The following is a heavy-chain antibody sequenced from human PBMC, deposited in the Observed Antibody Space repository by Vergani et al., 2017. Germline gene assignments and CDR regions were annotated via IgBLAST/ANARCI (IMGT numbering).Heavy chain of an antibody. V-gene: IGHV3-21*01. CDR1: GFTFSSYS. CDR2: ISSSSSYI. CDR3: ARDIRPTRGAGTPYFDY. Sequence: EVQLVESGGRLVKPGGSLRLSCAASGFTFSSYSMNWVRQAPGKGLEWVSSISSSSSYIYYADSVKGRFTISRDNAKNSLYLQMNSLRAEDTAVYYCARDIRPTRGAGTPYFDYWGQGTLVTVSS. J-gene: IGHJ4*02. D-gene: IGHD6-13*01.